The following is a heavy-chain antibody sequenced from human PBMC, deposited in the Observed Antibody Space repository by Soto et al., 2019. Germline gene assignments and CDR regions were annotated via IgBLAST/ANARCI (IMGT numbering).Heavy chain of an antibody. CDR1: GYTFTSYG. CDR2: ISAYNGNT. V-gene: IGHV1-18*04. Sequence: ASVKFSCKASGYTFTSYGISWVRQAPGQGLEWMGWISAYNGNTNYAQKLQGRVTMTTDTSTSTAYMELRSLRSDDTAVYYCARDRITMIVVVTETAFDIWGQGTMVTV. J-gene: IGHJ3*02. CDR3: ARDRITMIVVVTETAFDI. D-gene: IGHD3-22*01.